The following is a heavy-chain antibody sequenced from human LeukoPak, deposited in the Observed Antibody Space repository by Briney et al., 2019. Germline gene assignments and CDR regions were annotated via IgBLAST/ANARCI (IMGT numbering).Heavy chain of an antibody. CDR2: IYPGDSDT. CDR3: AKIDRQYCSRSSCYALDY. CDR1: GYSFSSYW. D-gene: IGHD2-2*01. V-gene: IGHV5-51*01. Sequence: GDSLKISCKCSGYSFSSYWIGWVRQMPGKGLEWMGIIYPGDSDTRYSPSFQGQVTISVDRSISTAYLQWSSLKASDTAIYYCAKIDRQYCSRSSCYALDYWGQGTQDTVSS. J-gene: IGHJ4*02.